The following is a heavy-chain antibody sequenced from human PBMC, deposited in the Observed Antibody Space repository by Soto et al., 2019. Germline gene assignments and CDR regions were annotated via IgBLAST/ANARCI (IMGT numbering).Heavy chain of an antibody. Sequence: PGGSLRLSCAASGFTFSSYWMSWVRQAPGKGLEWVANIKQDGSEKYYVDSVKGRFTISRDNAKNSLYLQMNSLRAEDTAVYYCARDRVLRFLEWLPYYGMDVWGQGTTVNGSS. CDR2: IKQDGSEK. J-gene: IGHJ6*02. CDR3: ARDRVLRFLEWLPYYGMDV. CDR1: GFTFSSYW. V-gene: IGHV3-7*01. D-gene: IGHD3-3*01.